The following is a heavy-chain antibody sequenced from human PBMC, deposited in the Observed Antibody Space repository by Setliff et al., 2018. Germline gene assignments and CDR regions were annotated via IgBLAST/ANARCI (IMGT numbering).Heavy chain of an antibody. V-gene: IGHV5-51*01. CDR1: GYSLTSYW. D-gene: IGHD3-22*01. J-gene: IGHJ4*02. CDR2: IYPGDSDT. CDR3: ARRRYYDSSGYYYFDY. Sequence: GESLKISCKGSGYSLTSYWIGWVRQMPGKGLEWMGIIYPGDSDTRYSPSFQGQVTISADKSISTAYLQWSSLKASDTAMYYCARRRYYDSSGYYYFDYWGQGTRVTVSS.